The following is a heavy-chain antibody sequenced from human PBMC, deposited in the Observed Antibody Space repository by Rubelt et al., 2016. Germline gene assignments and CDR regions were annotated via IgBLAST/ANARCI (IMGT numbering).Heavy chain of an antibody. CDR1: GFSFSSYA. J-gene: IGHJ4*02. Sequence: RGGSLRLSCAVSGFSFSSYATHWARQAPGKGLEYVSGISSNGGSTYHADSVKGRFSISRDNTKNTLYLQMNSLRVEDTAVYYCARDPVGTTVRHFDYWGQGTLVTVSS. D-gene: IGHD1-26*01. CDR2: ISSNGGST. V-gene: IGHV3-64*02. CDR3: ARDPVGTTVRHFDY.